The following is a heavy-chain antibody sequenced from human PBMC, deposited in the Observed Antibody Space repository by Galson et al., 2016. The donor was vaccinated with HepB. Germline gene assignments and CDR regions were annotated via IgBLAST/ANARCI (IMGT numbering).Heavy chain of an antibody. CDR1: GYRFTNNW. D-gene: IGHD1-26*01. CDR3: AGLSSGSWADAFDT. V-gene: IGHV5-51*01. CDR2: VYPGSSET. Sequence: QSGAEVKKPGESLKISCEGFGYRFTNNWIGWMRQMPGKGLEWMGIVYPGSSETRYSLSFQGQVIISVDKSIATAYLQWSSLSAADSAMYYCAGLSSGSWADAFDTWGRGTMVTVSS. J-gene: IGHJ3*02.